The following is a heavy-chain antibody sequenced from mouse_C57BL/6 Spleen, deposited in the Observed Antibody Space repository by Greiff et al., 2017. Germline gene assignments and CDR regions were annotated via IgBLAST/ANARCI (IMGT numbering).Heavy chain of an antibody. CDR3: ARCEFYEYYAMDY. Sequence: VQLQQSGPELVKPGASVKISCKASGYSFTGYYIHWVKQRPGQGLEWIGWIYPGSGNTKYNEKFKGKATLTADTSSSTAYMQLSSLTSEDSAVYSCARCEFYEYYAMDYWGQGTSVTVSS. D-gene: IGHD2-3*01. CDR2: IYPGSGNT. V-gene: IGHV1-66*01. J-gene: IGHJ4*01. CDR1: GYSFTGYY.